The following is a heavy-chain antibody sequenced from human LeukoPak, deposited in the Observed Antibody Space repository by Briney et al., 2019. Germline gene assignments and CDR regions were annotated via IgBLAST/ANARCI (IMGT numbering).Heavy chain of an antibody. CDR1: GGTFSSYA. CDR3: ARTVVEGDAVRYFDWPQYYGMDV. V-gene: IGHV1-69*13. CDR2: IIPIFGTA. J-gene: IGHJ6*02. Sequence: ASVTVSCKASGGTFSSYAISWVRQAPGQGLEWMGGIIPIFGTANYAQKFQGRVTITADESTSTAYMELSSLRSEDTAVYYCARTVVEGDAVRYFDWPQYYGMDVWGQGTTVTVSS. D-gene: IGHD3-9*01.